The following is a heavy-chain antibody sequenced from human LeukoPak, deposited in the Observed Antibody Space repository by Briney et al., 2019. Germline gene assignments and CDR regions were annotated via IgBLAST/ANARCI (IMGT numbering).Heavy chain of an antibody. J-gene: IGHJ3*02. CDR1: GYTFTSYG. CDR3: ARDMRSDIVVVVAVSAFDI. CDR2: ISAYNGNT. Sequence: ASVKVSCKASGYTFTSYGISWVRQAPGQGLEWMGWISAYNGNTNYAQKLQGRVTMTTDTSTSTAYMELRSLRSEDTAVYYCARDMRSDIVVVVAVSAFDIWGQGTMVTVSS. D-gene: IGHD2-15*01. V-gene: IGHV1-18*01.